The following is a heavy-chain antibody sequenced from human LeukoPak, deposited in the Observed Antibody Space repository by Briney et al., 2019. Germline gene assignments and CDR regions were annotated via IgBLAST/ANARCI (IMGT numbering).Heavy chain of an antibody. J-gene: IGHJ5*02. Sequence: GGSLRLSCAASGFTFSSYSMNWVRQAPGKGLEWVSSISSSSSYIYYADSVKGRFTISRDNAKNSLYLLMTSLRAEDTSAYYCARGRYSSSYPWGQGTLVTLSS. CDR3: ARGRYSSSYP. CDR1: GFTFSSYS. D-gene: IGHD6-6*01. CDR2: ISSSSSYI. V-gene: IGHV3-21*01.